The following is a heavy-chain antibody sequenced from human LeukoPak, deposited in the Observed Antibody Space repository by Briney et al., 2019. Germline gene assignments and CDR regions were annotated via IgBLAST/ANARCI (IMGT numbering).Heavy chain of an antibody. J-gene: IGHJ4*02. CDR1: GFTVSSNY. CDR3: ARGYSGSFYFDY. V-gene: IGHV3-53*01. D-gene: IGHD1-26*01. CDR2: IYGGGNT. Sequence: PGGSLRLSCAASGFTVSSNYMSWVRQAPGKGLEWVSVIYGGGNTYYADSVKGRFTISRDNSKNTLYLQMNSLRAEDTALYYCARGYSGSFYFDYWGQGTLVTVSS.